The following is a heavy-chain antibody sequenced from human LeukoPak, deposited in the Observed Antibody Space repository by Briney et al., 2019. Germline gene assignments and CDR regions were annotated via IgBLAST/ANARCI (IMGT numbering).Heavy chain of an antibody. CDR1: GFTFSSYA. J-gene: IGHJ6*02. V-gene: IGHV3-23*01. Sequence: PGGSLRLSCAASGFTFSSYAMSWVRQAPGKGLEWVSAISGSGGSTYYADSVKGRFTISRDNSKNTLYLQMNSLRAEDTAVYYCARVGYGSLGPYYYGMDVWGQGTTVTVSS. D-gene: IGHD2-2*03. CDR3: ARVGYGSLGPYYYGMDV. CDR2: ISGSGGST.